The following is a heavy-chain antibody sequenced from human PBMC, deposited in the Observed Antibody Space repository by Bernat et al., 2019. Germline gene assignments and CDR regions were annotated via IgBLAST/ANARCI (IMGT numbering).Heavy chain of an antibody. Sequence: EVQLVESGGGLVQPGGSLRLSCAASGFTFSSYEMNWVRQAPGKGVEWVSYISSSGSTIYYADSVKGRFTISRDNAKNSLYLQMNSLRAEDTAVYYCASVGSGRPDDYWGQGTLVTVSS. CDR1: GFTFSSYE. CDR3: ASVGSGRPDDY. J-gene: IGHJ4*02. V-gene: IGHV3-48*03. CDR2: ISSSGSTI. D-gene: IGHD6-19*01.